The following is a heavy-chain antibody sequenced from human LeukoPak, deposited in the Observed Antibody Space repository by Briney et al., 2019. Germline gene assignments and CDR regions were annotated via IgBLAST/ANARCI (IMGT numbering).Heavy chain of an antibody. CDR2: ISAYNGNT. J-gene: IGHJ6*02. D-gene: IGHD3-3*01. Sequence: ASVKVSCKASGYTFTSYGISWVRQAPGQGLEWMGWISAYNGNTNYAQKLQGRVTMTTDTSTSTAYMELSSLRSEDTAVYYCARGSGAKDYDFWSGQVRYYYGMDVWGQGTTVTVSS. CDR3: ARGSGAKDYDFWSGQVRYYYGMDV. V-gene: IGHV1-18*01. CDR1: GYTFTSYG.